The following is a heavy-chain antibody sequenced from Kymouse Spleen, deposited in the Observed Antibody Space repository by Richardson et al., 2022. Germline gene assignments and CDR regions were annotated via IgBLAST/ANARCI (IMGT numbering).Heavy chain of an antibody. CDR3: ALRFLEFDP. V-gene: IGHV3-33*01. Sequence: QVQLVESGGGVVQPGRSLRLSCAASGFTFSSYGMHWVRQAPGKGLEWVAVIWYDGSNKYYADSVKGRFTISRDNSKNTLYLQMNSLRAEDTAVYYCALRFLEFDPWGQGTLVTVSS. D-gene: IGHD3-3*01. CDR2: IWYDGSNK. CDR1: GFTFSSYG. J-gene: IGHJ5*02.